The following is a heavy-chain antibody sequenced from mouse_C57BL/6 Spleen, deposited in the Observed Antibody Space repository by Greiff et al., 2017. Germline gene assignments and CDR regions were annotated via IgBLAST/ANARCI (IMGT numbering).Heavy chain of an antibody. V-gene: IGHV1-22*01. J-gene: IGHJ3*01. CDR1: GYTFTDYN. CDR3: ARSRDYDEFAY. D-gene: IGHD2-4*01. CDR2: INPNNGGT. Sequence: EVQLVESGPELVKPGASVKMSCKASGYTFTDYNMHWVKQSHGKSLEWIGYINPNNGGTSYNQKFKGKATLTVNKSSSTAYMELRSLTSEDSAVYYCARSRDYDEFAYWGQGTLVTVSA.